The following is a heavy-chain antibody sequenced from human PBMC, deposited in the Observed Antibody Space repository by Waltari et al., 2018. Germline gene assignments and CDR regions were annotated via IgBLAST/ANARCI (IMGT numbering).Heavy chain of an antibody. V-gene: IGHV4-39*01. CDR1: CGSIRSSNYY. CDR2: CDSTGSP. J-gene: IGHJ5*01. Sequence: QLQMQASGPGRVKPSENLSLTCTVPCGSIRSSNYYSTWIRQPPGKGPEWMGSCDSTGSPHYNPSLNSRVIISVDMSKTQFYQKLNSVTAADTAVYYCARHHHNSWFDYWGQGILVTVSS. CDR3: ARHHHNSWFDY.